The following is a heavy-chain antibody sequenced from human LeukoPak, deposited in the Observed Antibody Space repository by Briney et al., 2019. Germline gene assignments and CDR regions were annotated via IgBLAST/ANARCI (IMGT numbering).Heavy chain of an antibody. CDR3: ASDNTVYGSGSYAFQI. J-gene: IGHJ3*02. CDR2: ITTSSSHI. D-gene: IGHD3-10*01. V-gene: IGHV3-21*01. Sequence: GGSLRLSCAASGFTFSSYNMKWVRQAPGKGLEWVSSITTSSSHIYYADSVEGRFTISRDNARNSLYLQMNSLRAEDTAVYYCASDNTVYGSGSYAFQIWGQGTMVTVSS. CDR1: GFTFSSYN.